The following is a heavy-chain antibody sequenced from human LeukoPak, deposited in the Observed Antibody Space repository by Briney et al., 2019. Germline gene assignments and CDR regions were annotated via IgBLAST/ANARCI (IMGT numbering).Heavy chain of an antibody. CDR2: ISSSGSTI. Sequence: PGGSLRLSCAASGFTFSSYEMNWVRQAPGKGLEWVSYISSSGSTIYYADSVKGRFTISRDSAKNSLYLQMNSLRAEDTAVYYCAERGITMIGGVWGKGTTVTISS. CDR1: GFTFSSYE. D-gene: IGHD3-10*02. J-gene: IGHJ6*04. CDR3: AERGITMIGGV. V-gene: IGHV3-48*03.